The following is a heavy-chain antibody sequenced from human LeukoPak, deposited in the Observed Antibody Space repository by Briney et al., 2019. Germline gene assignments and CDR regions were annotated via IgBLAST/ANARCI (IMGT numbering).Heavy chain of an antibody. CDR1: GGSISSYY. J-gene: IGHJ6*03. CDR2: IYTSGST. Sequence: SETLSLTCTVSGGSISSYYWSWIRQPPGKGLEWIGYIYTSGSTNYSPSLKSRVTISVDTSKNQFSLKLSSVTAADTAVYYCARHGSSTAHYYYMDVWGKGTTVTVSS. D-gene: IGHD2-2*01. V-gene: IGHV4-4*09. CDR3: ARHGSSTAHYYYMDV.